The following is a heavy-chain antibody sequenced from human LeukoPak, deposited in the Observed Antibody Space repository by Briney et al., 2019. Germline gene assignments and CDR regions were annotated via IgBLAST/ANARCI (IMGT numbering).Heavy chain of an antibody. J-gene: IGHJ4*02. D-gene: IGHD4-17*01. CDR2: ISGSGGST. Sequence: GGSLRLSCAASGFTFSSYAMSWVRQAPGKGLEWVSGISGSGGSTYYADSVKGRFTISRDNSKNTLYLQMNSLRAEDTAVYYCAKGSTVTTYGWGVDYWGQGTLVTASS. CDR1: GFTFSSYA. CDR3: AKGSTVTTYGWGVDY. V-gene: IGHV3-23*01.